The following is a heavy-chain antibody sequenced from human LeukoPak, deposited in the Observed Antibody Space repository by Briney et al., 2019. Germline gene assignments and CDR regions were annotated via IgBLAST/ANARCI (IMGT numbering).Heavy chain of an antibody. CDR2: IYSGGSK. J-gene: IGHJ6*03. D-gene: IGHD1-1*01. CDR3: ARAYKEDYYYYMDV. V-gene: IGHV3-66*01. Sequence: PGGSLRLSCAASGFTVRSNYMSGVRQAPGKGLKGVSVIYSGGSKYYADSVKGRFTISRDNSKNTLYLQMNSLRAEDTAVYYCARAYKEDYYYYMDVWGKGTTVTISS. CDR1: GFTVRSNY.